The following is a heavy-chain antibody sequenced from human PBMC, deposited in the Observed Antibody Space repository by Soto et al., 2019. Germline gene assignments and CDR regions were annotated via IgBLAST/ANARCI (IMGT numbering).Heavy chain of an antibody. V-gene: IGHV1-2*04. Sequence: VASVKVSCKASGYTFTGYYMHWVRQAPGQGLEWMGWINPNSGGTNYAQKFQGWVTMTRDTSISTAYMELSRLRSDDTAVYYCARGYSSSWVWFDPWGQGTQVTVSS. D-gene: IGHD6-13*01. CDR3: ARGYSSSWVWFDP. CDR1: GYTFTGYY. CDR2: INPNSGGT. J-gene: IGHJ5*02.